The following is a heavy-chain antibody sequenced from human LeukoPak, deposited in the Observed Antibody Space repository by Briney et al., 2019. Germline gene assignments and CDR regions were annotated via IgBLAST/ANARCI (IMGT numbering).Heavy chain of an antibody. CDR1: GGTFSSYT. V-gene: IGHV1-69*04. CDR3: ARERGLGYCSSTSCPGAMDV. D-gene: IGHD2-2*01. J-gene: IGHJ6*03. CDR2: IIPILGIA. Sequence: SVKVSCKASGGTFSSYTISWVRQAPGQGLELMGRIIPILGIANYVQKFQGRVTITADKSTSTAYMELSSLRSEDTAVYYCARERGLGYCSSTSCPGAMDVWGKGTTVTVSS.